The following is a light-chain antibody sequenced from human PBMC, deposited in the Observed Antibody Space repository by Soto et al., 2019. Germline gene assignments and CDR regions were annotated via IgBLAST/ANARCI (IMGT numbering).Light chain of an antibody. V-gene: IGLV2-11*01. Sequence: QSVLTQPRSVSGSPGQSVTISCTGTSSDVGGYNYVSWYQQHPGKAPKLMIYDVSKRPSGVPDRFSGSKSGNTASLTISGLQAEDEADYYFCSYAGSYTSFVFGTGTKVTVL. J-gene: IGLJ1*01. CDR1: SSDVGGYNY. CDR3: CSYAGSYTSFV. CDR2: DVS.